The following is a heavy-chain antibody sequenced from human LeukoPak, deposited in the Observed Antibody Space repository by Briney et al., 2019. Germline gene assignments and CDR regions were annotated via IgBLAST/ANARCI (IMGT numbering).Heavy chain of an antibody. Sequence: PGGSLRLSCAASGFTFSSYAMSWLRRAPGKGLEWISTVSGTGGSTNYADSVKGRFTISRDNSKNTVYLQMNSLRVEDTATYYCAKRGDHTSTWLSYFDPWGQGTLVTVSS. CDR1: GFTFSSYA. J-gene: IGHJ5*02. CDR3: AKRGDHTSTWLSYFDP. V-gene: IGHV3-23*01. CDR2: VSGTGGST. D-gene: IGHD6-13*01.